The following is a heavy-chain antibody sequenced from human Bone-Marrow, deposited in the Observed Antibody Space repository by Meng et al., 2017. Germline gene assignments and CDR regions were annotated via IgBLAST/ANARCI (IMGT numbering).Heavy chain of an antibody. CDR1: GYTFTSYD. CDR3: AREGIGPLSPSSVQMGATNLFGY. Sequence: ASVKVSCKASGYTFTSYDINWVRQATGQGLEWMGWMNPNSGNTGYAQKFQGRVTMTRNTSISTAYMELSSLRSEDTAVYYCAREGIGPLSPSSVQMGATNLFGYWGQGTLVTVSS. V-gene: IGHV1-8*01. D-gene: IGHD1-26*01. CDR2: MNPNSGNT. J-gene: IGHJ4*02.